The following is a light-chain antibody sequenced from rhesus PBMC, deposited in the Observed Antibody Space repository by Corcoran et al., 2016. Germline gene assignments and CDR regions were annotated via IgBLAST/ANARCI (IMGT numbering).Light chain of an antibody. V-gene: IGKV1-16*01. CDR3: QQCNSAPWT. Sequence: DIQMTQSPSSLSASVGDKVTITCQSSQSISSWIAWYQQKPGKAPKPLIYKASSLESGVPSRFSGSGSGTDFTLTISSLQPEDFATYYCQQCNSAPWTFGQGTKVEIK. CDR2: KAS. CDR1: QSISSW. J-gene: IGKJ1*01.